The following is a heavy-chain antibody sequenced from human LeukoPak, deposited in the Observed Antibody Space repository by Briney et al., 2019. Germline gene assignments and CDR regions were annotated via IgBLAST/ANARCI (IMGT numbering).Heavy chain of an antibody. CDR1: GGSISNNTYY. CDR3: ARAGYYGSGSYDFSGWFDP. Sequence: IPSETLSLTCSVSGGSISNNTYYWGWIRQPPGKGLEWIGYIYYSGSTNYNPSLKSRVTISVDTSKNQFSLKLSSVTAADTAVYYCARAGYYGSGSYDFSGWFDPWGQGTLVTVSS. D-gene: IGHD3-10*01. CDR2: IYYSGST. V-gene: IGHV4-61*05. J-gene: IGHJ5*02.